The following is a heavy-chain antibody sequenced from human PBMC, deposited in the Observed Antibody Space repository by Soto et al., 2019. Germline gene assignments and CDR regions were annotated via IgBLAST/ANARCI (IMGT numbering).Heavy chain of an antibody. CDR1: GGSVASDRYY. CDR2: VYYSGSTST. Sequence: SETLSLTCTVPGGSVASDRYYWSWIRQPPGKGLEWIGYVYYSGSTSTSYNPSLKSRVTISADTSKNQISLKLTSVTAADTAVYYCARDQGVALAVFEYWGQGTLVTVSS. V-gene: IGHV4-61*01. D-gene: IGHD6-19*01. CDR3: ARDQGVALAVFEY. J-gene: IGHJ4*02.